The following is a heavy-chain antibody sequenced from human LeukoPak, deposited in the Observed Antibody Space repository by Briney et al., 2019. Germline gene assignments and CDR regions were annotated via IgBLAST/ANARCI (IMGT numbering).Heavy chain of an antibody. J-gene: IGHJ4*02. D-gene: IGHD2-8*01. CDR1: GYTFTGYY. CDR2: INPNSGGT. Sequence: GASVKASCKASGYTFTGYYMHWVRQAPGQGLEWMGWINPNSGGTNYAQKFQGRVTMTRDTSISTAYMELSRLRSDDTAVYYCARGHAETPSSSDYWGQGTLVTVSS. V-gene: IGHV1-2*02. CDR3: ARGHAETPSSSDY.